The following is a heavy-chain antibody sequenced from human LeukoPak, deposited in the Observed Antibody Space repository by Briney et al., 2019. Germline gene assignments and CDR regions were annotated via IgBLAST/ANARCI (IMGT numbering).Heavy chain of an antibody. CDR3: ARELGYYDSSGYPYYYYYYMDV. Sequence: GGSLRLSCAASGFTVSSNYMSWVRQAPGKGLEWVSVIYSGGSTYYADSVKGRFTISRDNSKNTLYLQMNSLRAEDTAVYYCARELGYYDSSGYPYYYYYYMDVWGKGTTVTISS. CDR1: GFTVSSNY. V-gene: IGHV3-66*01. CDR2: IYSGGST. J-gene: IGHJ6*03. D-gene: IGHD3-22*01.